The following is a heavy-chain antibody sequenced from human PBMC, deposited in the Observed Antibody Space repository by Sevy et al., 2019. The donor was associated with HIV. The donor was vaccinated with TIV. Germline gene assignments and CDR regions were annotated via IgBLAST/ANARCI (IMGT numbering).Heavy chain of an antibody. V-gene: IGHV1-2*06. CDR3: ARTIVSGTMVDIDY. J-gene: IGHJ4*02. Sequence: ASVKVSCKASGYTFTDYWIHWVRQAPGQGLEWMGRIKPSGGAPNYARMFQDRITVTSDTSTTTAYLELNYLSSDDTAVYYCARTIVSGTMVDIDYWGQGTLVTVSS. CDR2: IKPSGGAP. CDR1: GYTFTDYW. D-gene: IGHD1-26*01.